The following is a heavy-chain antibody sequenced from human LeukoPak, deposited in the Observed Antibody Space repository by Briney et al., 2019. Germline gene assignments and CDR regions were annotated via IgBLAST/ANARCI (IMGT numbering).Heavy chain of an antibody. D-gene: IGHD1-26*01. CDR3: ARDIMYQVGATLAV. Sequence: GGSLRLSCAASGFTFSSYAMSWVRQAPGKGLEWVSAISGSGGSTYYADSVKGRFTISRDNSKNTLYLQMNSLRAEDTAVYYCARDIMYQVGATLAVWGQGTLVTVSS. CDR1: GFTFSSYA. J-gene: IGHJ4*02. V-gene: IGHV3-23*01. CDR2: ISGSGGST.